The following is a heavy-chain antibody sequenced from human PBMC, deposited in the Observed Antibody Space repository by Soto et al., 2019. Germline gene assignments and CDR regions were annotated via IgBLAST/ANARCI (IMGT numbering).Heavy chain of an antibody. V-gene: IGHV3-9*01. CDR2: ISWNSASM. J-gene: IGHJ4*02. CDR1: GFTFDDYA. Sequence: GGSLRLSCAASGFTFDDYAMHWVRQAPGKGLEWVSGISWNSASMDYADSVKDRFSISRDNAENSLYLQMNILKIEDTAFYYCARSFSDSYYDLDFWGQGTLVTVSS. CDR3: ARSFSDSYYDLDF. D-gene: IGHD1-26*01.